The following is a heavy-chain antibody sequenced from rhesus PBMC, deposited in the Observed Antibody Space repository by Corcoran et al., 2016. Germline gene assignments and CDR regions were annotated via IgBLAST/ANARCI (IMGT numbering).Heavy chain of an antibody. D-gene: IGHD6-25*01. CDR2: IYGSSGST. CDR1: GGSSRSVYD. Sequence: QVPLPASGPGGVQPPETMSLTCAVSGGSSRSVYDWTGFPYPQGKGREWSGYIYGSSGSTNYNPSLKNRVTSSKDASKNQFSLKLSSVTAADTAVYYCARDSGGSGRRGRFDFWGPGVLVTVSS. V-gene: IGHV4-76*01. J-gene: IGHJ5-1*01. CDR3: ARDSGGSGRRGRFDF.